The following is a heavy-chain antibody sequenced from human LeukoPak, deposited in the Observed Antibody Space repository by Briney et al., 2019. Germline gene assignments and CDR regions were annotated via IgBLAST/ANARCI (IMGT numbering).Heavy chain of an antibody. D-gene: IGHD3-22*01. CDR3: ARVGYYYDSSGYDYFDY. CDR1: GGSISSYY. CDR2: IYYSGST. V-gene: IGHV4-59*12. J-gene: IGHJ4*02. Sequence: SETLSLTCTVSGGSISSYYWSWIRQPPGKGLEWIGYIYYSGSTNYNPSLKSRVTMSVDTSKNQFSLKLSSVTAADTAVYYCARVGYYYDSSGYDYFDYWGQGTLVTVSS.